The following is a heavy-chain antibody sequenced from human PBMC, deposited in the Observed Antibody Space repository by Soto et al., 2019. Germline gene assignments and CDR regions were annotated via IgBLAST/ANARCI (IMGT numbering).Heavy chain of an antibody. CDR1: GGSVSSESHY. D-gene: IGHD3-3*01. CDR2: IYYTGST. CDR3: ARGQYDFRSGSYYYAMEV. Sequence: SETLSLTCTVSGGSVSSESHYWSWIRQTPGKGLEWIGYIYYTGSTNYNPSLKGRVTMSVDASRDQVSLRLRSVTRADTAVYYCARGQYDFRSGSYYYAMEVWGQGTKVTVSS. J-gene: IGHJ6*02. V-gene: IGHV4-61*01.